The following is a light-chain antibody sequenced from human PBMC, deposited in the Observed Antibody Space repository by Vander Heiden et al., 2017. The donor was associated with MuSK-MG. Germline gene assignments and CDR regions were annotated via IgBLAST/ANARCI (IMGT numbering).Light chain of an antibody. CDR3: GSYEDSSTSLWV. V-gene: IGLV2-23*01. CDR1: SSDVGSNNL. CDR2: GGR. Sequence: QSALTPPASLSASPGQPLTISCTGTSSDVGSNNLVSWYKQHQGKAPKLMSYGGRRRPSGGSNRFSGSKSGNTASLTRYGLEAEDEDDYYCGSYEDSSTSLWVCGGGTKLTVL. J-gene: IGLJ3*02.